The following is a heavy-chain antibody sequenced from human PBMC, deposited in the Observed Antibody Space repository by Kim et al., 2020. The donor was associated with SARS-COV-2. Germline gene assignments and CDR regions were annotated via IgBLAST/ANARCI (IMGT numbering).Heavy chain of an antibody. Sequence: SVKVSCKASGGTFSSYAISWVRQAPGQGLEWMGGIIPIFGTANYAQKFQGRVTITADKSTSTAYMELSSLRSEDTAVYYCAADFYYDILTGYYKAYYYYGMDVWGQGTTVTVSS. CDR1: GGTFSSYA. CDR2: IIPIFGTA. CDR3: AADFYYDILTGYYKAYYYYGMDV. V-gene: IGHV1-69*06. J-gene: IGHJ6*02. D-gene: IGHD3-9*01.